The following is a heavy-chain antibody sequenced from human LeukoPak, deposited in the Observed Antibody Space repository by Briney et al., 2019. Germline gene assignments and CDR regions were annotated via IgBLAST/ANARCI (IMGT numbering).Heavy chain of an antibody. J-gene: IGHJ6*03. CDR3: ASNPTFGVVEGYYYYMDV. CDR2: INPNSGGT. V-gene: IGHV1-2*02. CDR1: GYTFTGYY. Sequence: ASVKVSCKASGYTFTGYYMHWVRQAPGQGLEWMGWINPNSGGTNYAQKFQGRVTMTRDTSISTAYMELSRLRSDDTAVYYCASNPTFGVVEGYYYYMDVWGKGTTVTVSS. D-gene: IGHD3-3*01.